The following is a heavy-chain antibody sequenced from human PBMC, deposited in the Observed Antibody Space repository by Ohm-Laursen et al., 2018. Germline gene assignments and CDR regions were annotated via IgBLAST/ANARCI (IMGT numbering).Heavy chain of an antibody. CDR3: AKDGSGYFLLNQAMGAFDI. CDR1: GFTFSNYA. D-gene: IGHD3-22*01. J-gene: IGHJ3*02. CDR2: ISGSGGST. Sequence: SLRLSCAASGFTFSNYAMSWVRQAPGKGLECVSSISGSGGSTYYADSVRGRFTISRDNSKNTLYLQMNSLRAEDTAVYYCAKDGSGYFLLNQAMGAFDIWGQGTMVTVSS. V-gene: IGHV3-23*01.